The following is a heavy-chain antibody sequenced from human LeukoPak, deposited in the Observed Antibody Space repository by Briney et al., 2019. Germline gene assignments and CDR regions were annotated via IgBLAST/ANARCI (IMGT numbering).Heavy chain of an antibody. Sequence: GGSLRLSCVASGFPFSSYGMYWVRQAPGKGLGWVAVISYDGSNKYYADSVKGRFTISRDNSKNTLYLQMNSLRAEDTAVYYCAKDRDSSATGIDYWGQGTLVTVSS. J-gene: IGHJ4*02. CDR3: AKDRDSSATGIDY. CDR2: ISYDGSNK. V-gene: IGHV3-30*18. CDR1: GFPFSSYG. D-gene: IGHD6-13*01.